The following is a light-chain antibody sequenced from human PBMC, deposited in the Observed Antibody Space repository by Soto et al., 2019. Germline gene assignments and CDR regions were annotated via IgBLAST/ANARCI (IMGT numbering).Light chain of an antibody. V-gene: IGKV3-11*01. CDR2: DAS. CDR3: QQRSNI. CDR1: ESTSGY. Sequence: EIVLTQSPATLSLSPGERATLSCRASESTSGYSAWYQQKPGQAPRLLIYDASNRATGIPARFSGSGSGTDFTLTISSLEPEDFAVYYCQQRSNIFGPGTKVDIK. J-gene: IGKJ3*01.